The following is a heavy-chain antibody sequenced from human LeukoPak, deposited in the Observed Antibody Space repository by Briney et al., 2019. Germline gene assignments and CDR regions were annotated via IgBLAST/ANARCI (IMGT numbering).Heavy chain of an antibody. CDR1: GYTFTSYG. CDR3: ARYGDYYDSSGYYPVVDY. V-gene: IGHV1-18*01. D-gene: IGHD3-22*01. Sequence: ASVKVSCKASGYTFTSYGISWVRQAPGQGLEWMGWISAYNGNTNYAQKLQGRVTMTTDTSTSTAYMELRSLRSDDTAVYYCARYGDYYDSSGYYPVVDYWCQGTLVTVSS. J-gene: IGHJ4*02. CDR2: ISAYNGNT.